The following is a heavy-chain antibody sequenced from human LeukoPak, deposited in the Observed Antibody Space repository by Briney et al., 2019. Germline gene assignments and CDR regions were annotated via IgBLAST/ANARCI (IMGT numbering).Heavy chain of an antibody. CDR3: ARVDYYDSSGYYFNNWFDP. J-gene: IGHJ5*02. CDR2: IYYSGST. CDR1: GGSIRSYY. Sequence: KPSETLSLTCTLSGGSIRSYYWSWIRQPPGKGLEWVGYIYYSGSTNYNPSLKSRVTISVDTSKNQFSLKLSSVTAADTAVYYCARVDYYDSSGYYFNNWFDPWGQGTLVTVSS. D-gene: IGHD3-22*01. V-gene: IGHV4-59*01.